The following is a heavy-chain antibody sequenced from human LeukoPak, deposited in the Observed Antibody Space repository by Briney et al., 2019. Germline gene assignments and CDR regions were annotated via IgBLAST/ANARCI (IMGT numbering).Heavy chain of an antibody. CDR3: AKDLITIISPVDY. CDR2: IGGSGDST. V-gene: IGHV3-23*01. J-gene: IGHJ4*02. CDR1: GFTFSNYA. D-gene: IGHD3-9*01. Sequence: HPLGSLRLSCAASGFTFSNYAMNWVRQAPGKGLEWVSSIGGSGDSTYYADSVKGRFTISRDNSKNTLSLQMNSLRAEDTAVYYCAKDLITIISPVDYWGQGTLVTVSS.